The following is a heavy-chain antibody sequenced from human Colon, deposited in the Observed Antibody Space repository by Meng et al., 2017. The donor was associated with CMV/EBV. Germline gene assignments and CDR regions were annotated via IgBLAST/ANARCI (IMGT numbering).Heavy chain of an antibody. CDR1: GFTFSSYW. D-gene: IGHD4-23*01. CDR2: VGNDGIKK. CDR3: ASEYGGDSGGT. V-gene: IGHV3-30*02. Sequence: GGSLRLSCAASGFTFSSYWMSWVRQAPGKGLEWVAFVGNDGIKKHSADSVKGRFTISRDNSKSTLYLQMNSLRTEDTAVYYCASEYGGDSGGTWGQGTLVTVSS. J-gene: IGHJ4*02.